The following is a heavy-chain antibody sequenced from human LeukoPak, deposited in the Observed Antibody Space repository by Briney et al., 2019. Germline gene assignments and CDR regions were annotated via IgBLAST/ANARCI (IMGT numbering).Heavy chain of an antibody. D-gene: IGHD3-10*01. CDR1: GFTFSSYG. CDR2: ISYDGSNK. CDR3: VKDEAMVRGVITFYYFDY. Sequence: GRSLRLSCAASGFTFSSYGINWVRQAPGKGLEWVAVISYDGSNKYYADSVKGRFTISRDNSENTLYLQMNSLRTEDTAVYYCVKDEAMVRGVITFYYFDYWGQGTLVTVSS. J-gene: IGHJ4*02. V-gene: IGHV3-30*18.